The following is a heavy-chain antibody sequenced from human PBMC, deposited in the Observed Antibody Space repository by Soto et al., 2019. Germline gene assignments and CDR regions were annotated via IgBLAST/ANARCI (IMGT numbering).Heavy chain of an antibody. J-gene: IGHJ6*03. CDR2: INHSGST. CDR1: GGSFSGYY. Sequence: SETLSLTCAVYGGSFSGYYWSWIRQPPGKGLEWIGEINHSGSTNYNPSLKSRVTISVDTSKNQFSLKLSSVTAADTAVYYCAREASGSVYYYYMDVWGKGTTVTVSS. D-gene: IGHD5-12*01. CDR3: AREASGSVYYYYMDV. V-gene: IGHV4-34*01.